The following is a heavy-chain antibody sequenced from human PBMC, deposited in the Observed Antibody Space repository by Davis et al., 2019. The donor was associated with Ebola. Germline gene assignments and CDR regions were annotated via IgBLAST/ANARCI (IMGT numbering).Heavy chain of an antibody. CDR3: ARGPYSSDAGSQHQGLDY. Sequence: GGSLRLSCAASGFTVKTNDMTWVRQAPGKGLEWVSVLHTGGSIYYADSVKDRFTISSDSSKNTVSLQMSGLRAEDTAMYYCARGPYSSDAGSQHQGLDYWGQGTLVTVSS. D-gene: IGHD3-10*01. J-gene: IGHJ4*02. V-gene: IGHV3-66*01. CDR2: LHTGGSI. CDR1: GFTVKTND.